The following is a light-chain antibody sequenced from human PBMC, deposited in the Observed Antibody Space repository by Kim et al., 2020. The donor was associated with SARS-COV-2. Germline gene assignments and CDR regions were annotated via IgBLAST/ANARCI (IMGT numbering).Light chain of an antibody. CDR2: GAS. V-gene: IGKV3-20*01. CDR1: QSVSSSY. J-gene: IGKJ1*01. Sequence: SPGERVTLSCRASQSVSSSYLAGYQQKPGQAPRLLIYGASSRATGIPDRFSGSGSGTDFTLTISRLEPEDFAVYYCQQFSTSTRTFGQGTKVDIK. CDR3: QQFSTSTRT.